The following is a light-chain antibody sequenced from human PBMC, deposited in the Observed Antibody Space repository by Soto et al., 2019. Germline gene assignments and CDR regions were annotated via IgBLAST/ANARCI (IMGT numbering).Light chain of an antibody. J-gene: IGKJ5*01. V-gene: IGKV3-11*01. Sequence: EIVLTQSPGTLSLSPRERATLSCRASQSVSNNYLAWYQQKPGQAPRLLIYDVSNRATGVPARFSGSGSETDFTLTISGLRSEDSAVYFCQQYNNWPFPVGQGTRLEI. CDR2: DVS. CDR3: QQYNNWPFP. CDR1: QSVSNNY.